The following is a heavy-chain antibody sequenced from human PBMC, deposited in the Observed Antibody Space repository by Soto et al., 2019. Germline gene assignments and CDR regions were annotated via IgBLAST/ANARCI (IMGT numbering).Heavy chain of an antibody. CDR2: ISYDGSNK. CDR3: ARDRLRYNWNDFPYYYYGMDV. J-gene: IGHJ6*02. V-gene: IGHV3-30-3*01. CDR1: GFTFSSYA. D-gene: IGHD1-1*01. Sequence: QVQLVESGGGVVQPGRSLRLSCAASGFTFSSYATHWVRQAPGKGLEWVAVISYDGSNKYYADSVKGRFTISRDNSKNTLYLQMTSLRAEDTAVYYCARDRLRYNWNDFPYYYYGMDVWGQGTTVTVSS.